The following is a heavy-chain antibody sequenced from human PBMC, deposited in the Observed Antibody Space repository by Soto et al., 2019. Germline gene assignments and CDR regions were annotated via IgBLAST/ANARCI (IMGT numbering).Heavy chain of an antibody. V-gene: IGHV4-31*11. J-gene: IGHJ4*02. CDR2: IYYSGST. CDR3: ASYHDRSSWYGY. CDR1: GVSISSGGYH. Sequence: TLSLTGAVSGVSISSGGYHWSWIRQHPGKGLEWIGYIYYSGSTYYNPSLKSRVTISVDTSKNQFSLKLSSVTAADTAVYYCASYHDRSSWYGYWGQGTPVTVSS. D-gene: IGHD6-13*01.